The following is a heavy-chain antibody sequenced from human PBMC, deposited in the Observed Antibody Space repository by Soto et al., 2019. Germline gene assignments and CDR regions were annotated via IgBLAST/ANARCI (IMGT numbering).Heavy chain of an antibody. J-gene: IGHJ4*02. CDR3: ARATMGYCSGGSCSTLDY. D-gene: IGHD2-15*01. CDR2: INAGNGNT. Sequence: ASVKVSCKASGYTFTSYAMHWVRQAPGQRLEWMGWINAGNGNTKYSQKFQGRVTITRDTSASTAYMELSSLRSEDTAVYYCARATMGYCSGGSCSTLDYWGQGTLVTVSS. V-gene: IGHV1-3*01. CDR1: GYTFTSYA.